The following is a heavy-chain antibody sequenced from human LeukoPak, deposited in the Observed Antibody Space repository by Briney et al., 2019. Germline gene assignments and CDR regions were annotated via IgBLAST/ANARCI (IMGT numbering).Heavy chain of an antibody. CDR2: ISHSGST. D-gene: IGHD2-21*01. Sequence: SETLSLTCSVSYSSFSSDYFWGWIRQPPGKGLEWIGSISHSGSTYYNPSLKSRVTISLDTSKNQFSLRLRSVTAADTAVYFCARGIIHRAPDVYFDYWGQGSLVTVS. V-gene: IGHV4-38-2*02. CDR3: ARGIIHRAPDVYFDY. J-gene: IGHJ4*02. CDR1: YSSFSSDYF.